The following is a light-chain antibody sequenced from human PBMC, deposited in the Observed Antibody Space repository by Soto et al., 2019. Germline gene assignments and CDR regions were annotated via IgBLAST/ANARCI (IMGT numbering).Light chain of an antibody. V-gene: IGKV1-39*01. CDR3: QQANSFPIT. Sequence: DIQVTHSPSSLSACVVDIFTIACRASQSISTYLIWYQQKPGKAPKLLIYKASTLKSGVPSRFSGSGSGTDFTLTISSLQPEDCAIYFCQQANSFPITFDQGTKVDIK. J-gene: IGKJ1*01. CDR2: KAS. CDR1: QSISTY.